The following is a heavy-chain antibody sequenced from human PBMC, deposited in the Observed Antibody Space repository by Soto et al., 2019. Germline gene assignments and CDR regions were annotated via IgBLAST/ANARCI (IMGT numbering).Heavy chain of an antibody. CDR3: AVNDYLDY. Sequence: GGSLRLSCAASGFTFSDAWMIWVRQAPGKGLEWVGRIKRKSDGGTTDYAAPVKGRFTISRDDSANTLYLQMNSLKTEDTAVYFCAVNDYLDYWGQGALVTVSS. CDR1: GFTFSDAW. J-gene: IGHJ4*02. V-gene: IGHV3-15*01. CDR2: IKRKSDGGTT.